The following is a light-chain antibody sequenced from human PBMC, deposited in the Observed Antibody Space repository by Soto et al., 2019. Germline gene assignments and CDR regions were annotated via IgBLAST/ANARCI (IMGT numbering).Light chain of an antibody. Sequence: QSVLTQPASVSGSPGQSITIPCTGTSSDVGGYNYVSWYQQHPGIAPKVMIYDVSNRPSGVSNRFSGSKSGNTASLTISGLQAEDEADYYCLSYTTSSTYVFGTGTQLTVL. J-gene: IGLJ1*01. CDR2: DVS. V-gene: IGLV2-14*03. CDR3: LSYTTSSTYV. CDR1: SSDVGGYNY.